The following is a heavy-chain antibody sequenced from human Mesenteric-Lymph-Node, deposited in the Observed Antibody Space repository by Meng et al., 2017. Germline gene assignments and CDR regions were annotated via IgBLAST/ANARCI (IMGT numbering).Heavy chain of an antibody. CDR1: GFSFSNYW. J-gene: IGHJ4*02. D-gene: IGHD3-10*01. V-gene: IGHV3-74*01. Sequence: EVQLVGSGGGFVQLGGSLRLFCAGSGFSFSNYWMHWVRQAPGKGLVWVSFINTDGSNTAYADSVKGRFTISRDNAKNTLYLQMNSLRVEDTAIYYCADITAGFWGQGTLVTVSS. CDR3: ADITAGF. CDR2: INTDGSNT.